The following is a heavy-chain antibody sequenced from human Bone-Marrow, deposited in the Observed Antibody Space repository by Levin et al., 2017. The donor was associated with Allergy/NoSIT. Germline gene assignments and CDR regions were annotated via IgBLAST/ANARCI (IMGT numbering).Heavy chain of an antibody. D-gene: IGHD3-16*01. CDR3: ARHVSYVRSFRFDY. CDR1: GGSISSSSYY. J-gene: IGHJ4*02. V-gene: IGHV4-39*01. CDR2: IYYSGST. Sequence: SSETLSLTCTVSGGSISSSSYYWGWIRQPPGKGLEWIGSIYYSGSTYYNPSLKSRVTISVDTSKNQFSLKLSSVTAADTAVYYCARHVSYVRSFRFDYWGQGTLVTVSS.